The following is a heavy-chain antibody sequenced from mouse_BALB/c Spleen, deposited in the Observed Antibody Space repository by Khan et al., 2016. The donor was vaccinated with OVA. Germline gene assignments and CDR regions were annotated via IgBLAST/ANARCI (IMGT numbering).Heavy chain of an antibody. J-gene: IGHJ3*01. Sequence: EVELVESGGDLVKPGGSLKLSCATFGFTFSTYGMSWVRQTPDKRLEWVATISSGGTYTYYPDSVKGRFTISRDNGKNTLYLQMSSLKSEDTAMYYGARLAYYYDSEGFAYWGQGTLVTVSA. D-gene: IGHD1-1*01. CDR3: ARLAYYYDSEGFAY. CDR2: ISSGGTYT. V-gene: IGHV5-6*01. CDR1: GFTFSTYG.